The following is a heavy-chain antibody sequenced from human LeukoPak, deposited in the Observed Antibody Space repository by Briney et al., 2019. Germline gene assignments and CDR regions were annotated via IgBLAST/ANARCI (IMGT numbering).Heavy chain of an antibody. V-gene: IGHV5-51*01. CDR2: IYPGDSDV. Sequence: RGESLKISCKASGYRFTEFWIAWVRRTPGKGLEWMGIIYPGDSDVRYSPSFQGQVTISADKSTKTAHLQWSSLKASDTAMYYCASPGDRGLRTHTPSDAFDIWGQGTMVTVSS. J-gene: IGHJ3*02. D-gene: IGHD5-12*01. CDR3: ASPGDRGLRTHTPSDAFDI. CDR1: GYRFTEFW.